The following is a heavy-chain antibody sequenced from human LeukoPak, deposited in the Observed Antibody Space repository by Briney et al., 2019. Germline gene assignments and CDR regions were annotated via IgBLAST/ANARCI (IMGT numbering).Heavy chain of an antibody. J-gene: IGHJ4*02. CDR1: GASIRSGTSY. V-gene: IGHV4-61*02. CDR3: ASEQLVTYYFDN. CDR2: VYNGGYT. D-gene: IGHD2-21*02. Sequence: SETLSLTCTVSGASIRSGTSYWSWIRRPAGRGLEWIGRVYNGGYTTYNPSLKSRVSMSVDTSKNQFSLELTSVTATDTAVYYCASEQLVTYYFDNWGQGTLVTVSS.